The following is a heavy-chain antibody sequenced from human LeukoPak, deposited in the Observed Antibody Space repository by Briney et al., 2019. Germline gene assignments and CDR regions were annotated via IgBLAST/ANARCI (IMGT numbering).Heavy chain of an antibody. CDR1: GDSIRTYS. J-gene: IGHJ5*02. Sequence: SETLSLTCTVSGDSIRTYSWSWIRQSPGKGLEWIGYIDYTGSTNYNPSLKSRVTISVDTSKNQFSPKLSSVTAADTAVYYCARAVAANWFDPWGQGTLVTVSS. CDR3: ARAVAANWFDP. CDR2: IDYTGST. V-gene: IGHV4-59*01. D-gene: IGHD6-19*01.